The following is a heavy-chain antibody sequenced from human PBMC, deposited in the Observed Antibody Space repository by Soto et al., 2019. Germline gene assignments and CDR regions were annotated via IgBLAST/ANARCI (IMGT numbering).Heavy chain of an antibody. D-gene: IGHD1-26*01. CDR2: ISYDGSNK. J-gene: IGHJ4*02. CDR1: GFTFSSYA. V-gene: IGHV3-30-3*01. Sequence: QVQLVESGGGVVQPGRSLRLSCAASGFTFSSYAMHWVRQAPGKGLEWVAVISYDGSNKYYADSVKGRFTISRDNSKNTLYLQMNSLRAEDTAVYYCARDWELEPSGVAYWGQGTLVTVSS. CDR3: ARDWELEPSGVAY.